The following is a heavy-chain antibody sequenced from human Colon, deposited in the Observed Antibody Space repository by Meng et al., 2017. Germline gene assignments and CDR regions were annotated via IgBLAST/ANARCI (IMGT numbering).Heavy chain of an antibody. Sequence: KVSCKGSGYSFTSYWIGWVRQMPGKGLEWMGIIYPGDSDTRYSPSFQGQVTISADKSISTAYLQRSSLKASDTAMYYCARLRGRDWLQGGFDYWGQGTLVTVSS. J-gene: IGHJ4*02. CDR3: ARLRGRDWLQGGFDY. CDR1: GYSFTSYW. V-gene: IGHV5-51*01. D-gene: IGHD5-24*01. CDR2: IYPGDSDT.